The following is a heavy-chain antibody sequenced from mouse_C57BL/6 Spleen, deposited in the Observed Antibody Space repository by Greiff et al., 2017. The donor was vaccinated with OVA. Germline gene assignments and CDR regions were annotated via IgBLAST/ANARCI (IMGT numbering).Heavy chain of an antibody. D-gene: IGHD1-1*01. CDR1: GYTFTSYT. V-gene: IGHV1-4*01. CDR2: INPSSGYT. J-gene: IGHJ2*01. CDR3: ARGVSYEYFDY. Sequence: QVQLQQSGAELARPGASVKMSCKASGYTFTSYTMHWVKQRPGQGLEWIGYINPSSGYTKYNQKFKDKATLTADKSSSTAYMQLSSRTSEDAAVYYCARGVSYEYFDYWGQGTTLTFSS.